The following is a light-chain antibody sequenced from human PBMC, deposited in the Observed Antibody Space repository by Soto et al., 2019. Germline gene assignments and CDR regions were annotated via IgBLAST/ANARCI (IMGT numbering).Light chain of an antibody. CDR2: DAS. Sequence: EIVLTQSPATLSLSPGERATLSCRASQSVSTYLAWYEQQPGQAPRLLIDDASNRATGTPARFSGSGSGTDFTLTISSLESEDFAVYYCQQRSNCPRTLGQGTKLEIK. CDR3: QQRSNCPRT. J-gene: IGKJ2*01. V-gene: IGKV3-11*01. CDR1: QSVSTY.